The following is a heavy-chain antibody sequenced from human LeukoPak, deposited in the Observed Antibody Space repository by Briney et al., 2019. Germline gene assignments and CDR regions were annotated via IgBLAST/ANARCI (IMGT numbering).Heavy chain of an antibody. Sequence: SVKVSCKASGGTLSSYAISWVRQAPGQGLEWMGRIIPIFGTANYAQKFQGRVTITTDESTSTAYMELSSLRSEDTAVYYCARGGYSYGYGEDWGQGTLVTVSS. CDR2: IIPIFGTA. CDR3: ARGGYSYGYGED. D-gene: IGHD5-18*01. J-gene: IGHJ4*02. CDR1: GGTLSSYA. V-gene: IGHV1-69*05.